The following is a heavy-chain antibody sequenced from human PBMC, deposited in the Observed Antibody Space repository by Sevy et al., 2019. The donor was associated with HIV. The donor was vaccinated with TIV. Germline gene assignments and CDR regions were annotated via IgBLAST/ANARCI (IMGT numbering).Heavy chain of an antibody. V-gene: IGHV5-51*01. CDR3: ASSRYSSGYPYYFDY. D-gene: IGHD3-22*01. Sequence: EESLKISCKGSGYSFTSYWIGWVRQMPGKGLEWMGIIYPGDSDTRYSPSFQGQVTISADKSISTAYLQWSSLKASDTAMYYCASSRYSSGYPYYFDYWGQGTLVTVSS. J-gene: IGHJ4*02. CDR1: GYSFTSYW. CDR2: IYPGDSDT.